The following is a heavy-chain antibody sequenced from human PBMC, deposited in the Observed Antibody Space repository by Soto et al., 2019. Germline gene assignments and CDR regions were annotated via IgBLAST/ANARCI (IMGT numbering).Heavy chain of an antibody. Sequence: QVQLVQSGAEVKKPGASVKVSCKASGYTFTSYDINWVRQATGQGLEWLGWMNPNSGNTGYAQKCQGRVTMTRNTSISTSYMELSSLKSEDTAVYYGAREVANRFDPWGQGTLVTVSS. D-gene: IGHD2-21*01. CDR3: AREVANRFDP. CDR1: GYTFTSYD. CDR2: MNPNSGNT. J-gene: IGHJ5*02. V-gene: IGHV1-8*01.